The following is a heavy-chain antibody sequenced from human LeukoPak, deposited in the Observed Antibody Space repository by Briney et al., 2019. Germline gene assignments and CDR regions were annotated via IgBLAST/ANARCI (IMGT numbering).Heavy chain of an antibody. J-gene: IGHJ4*02. CDR1: GYTFISYY. D-gene: IGHD1-1*01. V-gene: IGHV1-46*01. CDR3: ARHSLPGTTPFDY. Sequence: ASVKVSCKASGYTFISYYVHWVRQVPGQGLEWMGIINPKTGSTTYPQKFQGRVTTTRDTSKSTVYMELSSLESEDTALYYCARHSLPGTTPFDYWGQGTLVTVS. CDR2: INPKTGST.